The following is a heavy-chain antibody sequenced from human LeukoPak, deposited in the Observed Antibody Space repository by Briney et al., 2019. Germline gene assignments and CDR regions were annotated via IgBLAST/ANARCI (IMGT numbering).Heavy chain of an antibody. V-gene: IGHV3-30*03. CDR3: ARGDQGDTAMVNIDY. CDR1: GFTFSSYG. J-gene: IGHJ4*02. D-gene: IGHD5-18*01. CDR2: ISYDGSNK. Sequence: PGRSLRLSCAASGFTFSSYGMHWVRQAPGKGLEWVTVISYDGSNKYYADSVKGRFTISRDNSKNTLYLQMNSLRAEDTAVYYCARGDQGDTAMVNIDYWGQGTLVTVSS.